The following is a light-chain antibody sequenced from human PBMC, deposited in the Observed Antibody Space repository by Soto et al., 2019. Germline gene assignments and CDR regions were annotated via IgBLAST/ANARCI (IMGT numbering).Light chain of an antibody. V-gene: IGKV3-20*01. Sequence: SQSVSSSYLAWYQQKPGQAPRLXIFGASSRATGIPDRFSGSGSGREFTIKISSLEPADFEVYYCKRYGISPLIVGQGTKVDIK. J-gene: IGKJ2*01. CDR3: KRYGISPLI. CDR2: GAS. CDR1: QSVSSSY.